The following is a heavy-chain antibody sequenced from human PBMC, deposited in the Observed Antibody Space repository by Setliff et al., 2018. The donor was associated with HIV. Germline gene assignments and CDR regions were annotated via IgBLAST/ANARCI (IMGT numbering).Heavy chain of an antibody. V-gene: IGHV3-23*01. CDR3: AKDPHLIVGATGGLIDY. CDR1: GFTFSTYA. Sequence: PGGSLRLSCAASGFTFSTYAMSWVRQAPGKGLEWVSAISGSGGSTYYADSVEGRFTISRDNSKNTLYLQMNSLRAEDTAVYYCAKDPHLIVGATGGLIDYWGQGTLVTVSS. CDR2: ISGSGGST. D-gene: IGHD1-26*01. J-gene: IGHJ4*02.